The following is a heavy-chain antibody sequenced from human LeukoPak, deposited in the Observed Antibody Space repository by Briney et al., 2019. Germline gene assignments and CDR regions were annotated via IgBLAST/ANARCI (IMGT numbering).Heavy chain of an antibody. D-gene: IGHD2-2*01. V-gene: IGHV3-30*02. CDR2: IRYDGSNK. J-gene: IGHJ4*02. Sequence: GGSLRLSCAASGFTFSSYGMHWVRQAPGKGLEWVAFIRYDGSNKYYADSVKGRFTISRDNSKNTLYLQMNSLRAEDTAVYYCAKDRLGCSSTSCYSLDYWGQGTLVTVSS. CDR1: GFTFSSYG. CDR3: AKDRLGCSSTSCYSLDY.